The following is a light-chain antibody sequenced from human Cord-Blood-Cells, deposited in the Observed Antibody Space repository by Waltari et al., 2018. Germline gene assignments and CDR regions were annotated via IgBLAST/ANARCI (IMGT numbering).Light chain of an antibody. Sequence: DIQMTQSPSSLSASVGDSVTLTCRASQSISSYLNWYQQKPGKAPKLLIYAASSLQSGVPSRFSGSGSGTDFTLTISSLQPEDFATYYCQQSYSTPVTFGQGTKVEIK. V-gene: IGKV1-39*01. CDR2: AAS. CDR1: QSISSY. J-gene: IGKJ1*01. CDR3: QQSYSTPVT.